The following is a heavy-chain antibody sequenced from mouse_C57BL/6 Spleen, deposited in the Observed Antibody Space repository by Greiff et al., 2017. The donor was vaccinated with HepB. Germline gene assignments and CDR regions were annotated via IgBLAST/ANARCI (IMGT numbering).Heavy chain of an antibody. V-gene: IGHV1-63*01. CDR2: IYPGGGYT. Sequence: QVQLQQSGAELVRPGTSVKMSCKASGYTFTNYWIGWAKQRPGHGLEWIGDIYPGGGYTNYNEKFKGKATLTADKSSSTAYMQFSSLTSEDSAIYYCATGDYGTPFAYWGQGTLVTVSA. CDR3: ATGDYGTPFAY. J-gene: IGHJ3*01. D-gene: IGHD1-1*01. CDR1: GYTFTNYW.